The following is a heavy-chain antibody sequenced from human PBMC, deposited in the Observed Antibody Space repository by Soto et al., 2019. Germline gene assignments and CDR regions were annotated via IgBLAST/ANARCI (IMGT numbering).Heavy chain of an antibody. CDR1: GYTFTNNG. CDR2: MNPGTGET. D-gene: IGHD7-27*01. CDR3: TRAGDSGAWISN. J-gene: IGHJ4*02. Sequence: QVQLVQFGAEVKKPGVSVKVSSKASGYTFTNNGINWVRQAAGQGLEWMGWMNPGTGETGYTGKFQGRLAMTRDTSITTAYMELTSLTSDDTAVYYCTRAGDSGAWISNWGQGTLVTVSS. V-gene: IGHV1-8*01.